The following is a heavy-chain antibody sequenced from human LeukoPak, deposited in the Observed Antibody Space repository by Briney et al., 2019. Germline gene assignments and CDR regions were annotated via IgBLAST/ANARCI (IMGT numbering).Heavy chain of an antibody. J-gene: IGHJ4*02. V-gene: IGHV1-2*02. CDR1: GYTFTGYY. D-gene: IGHD1-26*01. CDR3: ARVLLISTTSLDY. CDR2: INPNNADT. Sequence: ASVKVSCKASGYTFTGYYMHWVRQAPGQGLEWMGWINPNNADTNYAQKFQGRVTMTWDTSISTAYMELSSLRSDDTAVYYCARVLLISTTSLDYWGQGTLVTVSS.